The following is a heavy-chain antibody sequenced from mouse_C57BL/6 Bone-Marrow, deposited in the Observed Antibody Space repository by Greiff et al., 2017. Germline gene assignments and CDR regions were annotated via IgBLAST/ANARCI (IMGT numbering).Heavy chain of an antibody. J-gene: IGHJ3*01. Sequence: DVQLVESGGGLVQPGGSLKLSCAASGFTFSDYYMYWVRQTPEKRLEWVAYISNGGGSTYYPDTVKGRFTISRDNAKNTLYLQMSRLKSEDTAMYYCARRELRGFAYWGQGTLVTVSA. CDR2: ISNGGGST. CDR3: ARRELRGFAY. CDR1: GFTFSDYY. V-gene: IGHV5-12*01. D-gene: IGHD1-1*01.